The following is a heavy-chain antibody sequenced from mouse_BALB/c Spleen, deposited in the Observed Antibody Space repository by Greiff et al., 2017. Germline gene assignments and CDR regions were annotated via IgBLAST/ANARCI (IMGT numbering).Heavy chain of an antibody. J-gene: IGHJ4*01. CDR3: AREDYGYYGDAMDY. Sequence: VQLKQSGPGLVKPSQSLSLTCTVTGYSITSDYAWNWIRQFPGNKLEWMGYISYSGSTSYNPSLKSRISITRDTSKNQFFLQLNSVTTEDTATYYCAREDYGYYGDAMDYWGQGTSVTVSS. CDR2: ISYSGST. V-gene: IGHV3-2*02. CDR1: GYSITSDYA. D-gene: IGHD1-2*01.